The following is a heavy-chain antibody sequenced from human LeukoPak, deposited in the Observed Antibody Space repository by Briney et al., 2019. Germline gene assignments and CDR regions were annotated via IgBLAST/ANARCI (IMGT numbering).Heavy chain of an antibody. D-gene: IGHD4-17*01. V-gene: IGHV3-23*01. CDR1: GFTFSAYG. J-gene: IGHJ4*02. CDR3: AKDNYGGIFAS. Sequence: GGSLRLSYAASGFTFSAYGMSWVRQAPRKGLEWVSHISDTVRDTWYANSVKGRFIISRDNSRDTVYLQMSSLRPEDTALYFCAKDNYGGIFASWGQGTLVTVSS. CDR2: ISDTVRDT.